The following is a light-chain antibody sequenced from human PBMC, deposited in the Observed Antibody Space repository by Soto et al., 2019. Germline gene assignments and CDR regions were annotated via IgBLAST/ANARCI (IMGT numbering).Light chain of an antibody. V-gene: IGKV3-20*01. CDR2: GAS. J-gene: IGKJ1*01. CDR1: QSVSSSY. Sequence: ENVLTQSPATLSLSPGEGATLSCRASQSVSSSYLAWYQQKPGQAPRLLIYGASTRATGIPDRFSGSGSGTDFTLTISRLEPEDSAVYYCQQYGSSPTWTFGQGTKVDIK. CDR3: QQYGSSPTWT.